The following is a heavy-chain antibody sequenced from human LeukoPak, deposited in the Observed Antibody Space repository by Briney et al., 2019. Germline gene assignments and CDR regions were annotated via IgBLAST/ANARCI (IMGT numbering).Heavy chain of an antibody. CDR3: AKDIFTMVRGVVDY. CDR1: GFTFDDYA. V-gene: IGHV3-9*01. Sequence: RPGGSLRLSCVASGFTFDDYAMHWVRQAPGKGLEWVSGISWNSGSIGYADSVKGRFTISRDNAKNSLYLQMNSLRAEDTALYYCAKDIFTMVRGVVDYWGQGTLVTASS. CDR2: ISWNSGSI. D-gene: IGHD3-10*01. J-gene: IGHJ4*02.